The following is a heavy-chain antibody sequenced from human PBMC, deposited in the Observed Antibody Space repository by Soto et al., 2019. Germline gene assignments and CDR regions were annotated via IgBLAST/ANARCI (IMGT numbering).Heavy chain of an antibody. J-gene: IGHJ4*02. CDR1: GFTFSSYW. CDR3: ARGDGVHYEGIGYLGRH. D-gene: IGHD3-22*01. CDR2: IKSDGSGT. V-gene: IGHV3-74*01. Sequence: EVQLVESGGGLVQPGESLTLSCAASGFTFSSYWMHWVRQAPGKGLVWVSRIKSDGSGTYYADSVKGRLTISRDNARNTPCLQMNSMRVEDTAVYFCARGDGVHYEGIGYLGRHWGQGTLVTVSS.